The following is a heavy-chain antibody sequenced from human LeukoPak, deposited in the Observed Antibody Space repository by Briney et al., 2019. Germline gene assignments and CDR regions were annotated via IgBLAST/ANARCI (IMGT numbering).Heavy chain of an antibody. J-gene: IGHJ4*02. D-gene: IGHD3-16*01. V-gene: IGHV4-4*07. CDR2: IYTSGST. Sequence: SETLSLTCTVSGGSISSYYWSWIRQPAGKGQEWVGRIYTSGSTNYNPSLKSRVPISVDTSKNQFSLKLSSVTAADTAVYYCARVPRSYGVKGFDYWGQGTLVTVSS. CDR3: ARVPRSYGVKGFDY. CDR1: GGSISSYY.